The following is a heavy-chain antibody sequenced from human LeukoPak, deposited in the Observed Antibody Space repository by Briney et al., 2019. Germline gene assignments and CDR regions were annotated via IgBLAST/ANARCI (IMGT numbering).Heavy chain of an antibody. CDR2: IHRDGGMT. V-gene: IGHV3-74*01. D-gene: IGHD2-15*01. CDR1: GFTFTGNS. J-gene: IGHJ6*03. CDR3: VRETGTIGYHMDV. Sequence: GGSLRLSCAASGFTFTGNSMHWVRQGPGKGLVWVARIHRDGGMTRYADSVEGRFTISRDNAKNTLYLQMNSLRAEDTAIYYCVRETGTIGYHMDVWGKGTTVTVSS.